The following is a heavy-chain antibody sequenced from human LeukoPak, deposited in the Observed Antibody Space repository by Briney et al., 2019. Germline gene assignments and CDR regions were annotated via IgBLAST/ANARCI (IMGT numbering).Heavy chain of an antibody. CDR1: GFTFSGYS. CDR2: ISSSSSGI. CDR3: ARDRYYAFDI. D-gene: IGHD3-9*01. Sequence: GGSLRLSCAASGFTFSGYSMSWVRQAPGKGLEWLSYISSSSSGIYYADSVKGRFTISRDNAKSTLYLQINSLRDDDTAVYYCARDRYYAFDIWGQGTMVTVSS. J-gene: IGHJ3*02. V-gene: IGHV3-48*02.